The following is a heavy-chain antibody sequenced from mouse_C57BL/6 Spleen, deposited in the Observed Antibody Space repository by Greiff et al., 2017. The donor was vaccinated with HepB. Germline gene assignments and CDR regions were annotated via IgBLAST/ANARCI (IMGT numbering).Heavy chain of an antibody. D-gene: IGHD3-2*02. V-gene: IGHV5-6*01. CDR1: GFTFSSYG. J-gene: IGHJ2*01. CDR3: ARQDSSGYGY. CDR2: ISSGGSYT. Sequence: EVKLMESGGDLVKPGGSLKLSCAASGFTFSSYGMSWVRQTPDKRLEWVATISSGGSYTYYPDSVKGRFTISRDNAKNTLYLQMSSLKSEDTAMYYCARQDSSGYGYWGQGTTLTVSS.